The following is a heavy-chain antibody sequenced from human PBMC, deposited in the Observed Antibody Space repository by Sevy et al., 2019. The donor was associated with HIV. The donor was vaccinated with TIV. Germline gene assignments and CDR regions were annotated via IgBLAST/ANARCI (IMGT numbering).Heavy chain of an antibody. V-gene: IGHV3-21*01. CDR3: AREDYYVSGSYFFDS. D-gene: IGHD3-22*01. J-gene: IGHJ4*02. CDR2: ISSSSNYI. CDR1: AFTLSRYS. Sequence: GGSLRLSCAASAFTLSRYSMNLVRQAPGKGLEWVSSISSSSNYIYYADSVKGRFTISRDNAKNSLYLQMTSLRAEDTAVYYCAREDYYVSGSYFFDSWGQGTLVTVSS.